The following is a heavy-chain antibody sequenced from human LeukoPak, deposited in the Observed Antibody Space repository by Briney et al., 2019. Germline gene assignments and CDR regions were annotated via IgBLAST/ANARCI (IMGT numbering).Heavy chain of an antibody. Sequence: GGSLRLSCAASGFTFSSYWMSWVRQAPGKGLEWVANIKGDGSEKRYVDSVKGRFAISRDNAKNSLYLQMNSLRAEDTAVYYCASAMVTWAFDIWGQGTMVTVSS. CDR3: ASAMVTWAFDI. D-gene: IGHD5-18*01. CDR2: IKGDGSEK. CDR1: GFTFSSYW. V-gene: IGHV3-7*01. J-gene: IGHJ3*02.